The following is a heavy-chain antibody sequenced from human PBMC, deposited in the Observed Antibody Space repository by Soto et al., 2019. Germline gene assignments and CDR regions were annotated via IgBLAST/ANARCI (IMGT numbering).Heavy chain of an antibody. CDR1: GYTFTNYY. D-gene: IGHD4-17*01. J-gene: IGHJ5*02. V-gene: IGHV1-46*03. CDR3: ARRSAAGYGDQGSGDQ. Sequence: QVQLVQSGAEVKKPGASVKVSCKASGYTFTNYYMHWVRQAPGQGLEWMGVINPNGGSTDYAQKFPGRVTMTRDTSKTTVYMELNSLRSEDTAVYYCARRSAAGYGDQGSGDQWGQGTLVTVSS. CDR2: INPNGGST.